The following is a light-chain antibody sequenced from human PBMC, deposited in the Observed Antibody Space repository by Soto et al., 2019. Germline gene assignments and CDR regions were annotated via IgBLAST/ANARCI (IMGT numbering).Light chain of an antibody. Sequence: IVLTQSPVTLALSPGESAVLSCRASQSVSTSLAWYQHKPGQAPRLFIYDASKRAPGIPARFTGSGSGTDFTFTICSLEPEDIAVYYCQARDVWPSFGQGTKV. CDR2: DAS. CDR3: QARDVWPS. CDR1: QSVSTS. J-gene: IGKJ1*01. V-gene: IGKV3-11*01.